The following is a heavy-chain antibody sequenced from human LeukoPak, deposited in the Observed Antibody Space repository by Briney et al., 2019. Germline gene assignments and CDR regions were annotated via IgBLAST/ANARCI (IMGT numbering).Heavy chain of an antibody. CDR3: ARAPSEIGGYYPEYFRH. Sequence: GGSLRLSCAASGFTFSSYWMHWVRHAPGRGLVWVSRIKSDGSTRYADSVKGRFTISRDNAKNTVSLQMNSLRAEDTGVYYCARAPSEIGGYYPEYFRHWGQGTLVTVSP. J-gene: IGHJ1*01. D-gene: IGHD3-22*01. CDR1: GFTFSSYW. V-gene: IGHV3-74*01. CDR2: IKSDGST.